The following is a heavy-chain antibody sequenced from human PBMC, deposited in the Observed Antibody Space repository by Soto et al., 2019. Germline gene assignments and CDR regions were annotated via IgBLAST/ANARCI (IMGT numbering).Heavy chain of an antibody. Sequence: ASVKVSCKASGYTFTSYYMHWVRQAPGQGLEWMGIINPSGGSTSYAQKFQGRVTITADESTSTVYMELRSLRSDDTAVFYCARELRITTAGPRPYDYWGQGTLVTVSS. J-gene: IGHJ4*02. CDR2: INPSGGST. CDR1: GYTFTSYY. D-gene: IGHD6-13*01. CDR3: ARELRITTAGPRPYDY. V-gene: IGHV1-46*01.